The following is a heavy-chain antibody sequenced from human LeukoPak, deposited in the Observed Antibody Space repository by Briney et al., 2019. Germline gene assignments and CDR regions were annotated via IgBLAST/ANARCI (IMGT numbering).Heavy chain of an antibody. V-gene: IGHV3-21*01. CDR2: ISRSSRYI. J-gene: IGHJ6*04. CDR3: AELGITMIGGV. Sequence: GGSLRLSCAASGFTFSSYSLNWVRQAPGKGLEWVSSISRSSRYIYYADSLKGRFTISRDNAKNSLYLQMNSPRAEDTAVYYCAELGITMIGGVWGKGTTVTISS. CDR1: GFTFSSYS. D-gene: IGHD3-10*02.